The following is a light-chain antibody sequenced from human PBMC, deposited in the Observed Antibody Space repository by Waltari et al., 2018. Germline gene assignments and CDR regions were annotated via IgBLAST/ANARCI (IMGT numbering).Light chain of an antibody. J-gene: IGKJ1*01. V-gene: IGKV1-27*01. CDR1: QGIASY. CDR2: DAS. Sequence: DVQVPQSPSSLSAAAGARVTITCRASQGIASYLAWYQQKPGRVPTLLIYDASTLRSGVPSRFSGSGGGTDFTLTITSLQPEDVATYYCQMYNGAPRTFGQGTKVEI. CDR3: QMYNGAPRT.